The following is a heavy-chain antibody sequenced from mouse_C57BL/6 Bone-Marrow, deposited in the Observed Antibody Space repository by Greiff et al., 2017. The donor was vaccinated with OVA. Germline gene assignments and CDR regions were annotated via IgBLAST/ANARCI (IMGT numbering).Heavy chain of an antibody. CDR1: GYTFTDYT. CDR3: ASAVFSFITTVVDYFDY. V-gene: IGHV1-78*01. D-gene: IGHD1-1*01. J-gene: IGHJ2*01. CDR2: IYPRDGST. Sequence: QVQLQQSEAELVKPGASVKISCKASGYTFTDYTIHWMKQRPEQGLEWIGYIYPRDGSTKYNEKFKGKATLTADKSSSPAYMQLNSLKSEDSAVYFCASAVFSFITTVVDYFDYWGQGTTLTVAS.